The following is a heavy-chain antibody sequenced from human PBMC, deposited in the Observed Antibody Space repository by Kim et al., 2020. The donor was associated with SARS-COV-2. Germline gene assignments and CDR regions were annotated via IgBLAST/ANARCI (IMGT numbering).Heavy chain of an antibody. D-gene: IGHD3-22*01. CDR1: GYSFTSQA. Sequence: ASVKVSCKASGYSFTSQAMNWVRQAPGQGLEWMGWIHTNTGKPTYIQGFTGRFVFSLDTSVSTAYLQINSLEAEDTAMYYCARAGSSGYICDYWGHGTLV. J-gene: IGHJ4*01. CDR3: ARAGSSGYICDY. CDR2: IHTNTGKP. V-gene: IGHV7-4-1*02.